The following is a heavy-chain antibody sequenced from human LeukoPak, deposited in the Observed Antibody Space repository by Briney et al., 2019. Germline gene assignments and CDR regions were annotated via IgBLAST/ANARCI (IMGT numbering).Heavy chain of an antibody. V-gene: IGHV3-74*01. J-gene: IGHJ4*02. CDR3: TRSASDVLCD. CDR2: INSDGSAT. Sequence: GGSLRLSCAASGITFSTRWMHWVRQAPGRGQVWVSRINSDGSATSYADSVKGRFTISRDNAKNTLYLQMTNLRAEDTAVYYCTRSASDVLCDWGQGILVIVSS. D-gene: IGHD2/OR15-2a*01. CDR1: GITFSTRW.